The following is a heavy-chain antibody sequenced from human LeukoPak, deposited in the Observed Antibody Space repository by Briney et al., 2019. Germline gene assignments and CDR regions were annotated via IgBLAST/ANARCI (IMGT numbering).Heavy chain of an antibody. CDR3: ARDSPGGITMVRGVIID. Sequence: PGGSLRLSCAASGFTFSSYSMNWVRQAPGKGLEWVSSISSSSSYIYYADSVKARFTISRDTPKNSLYLQMNSLRAEDTAVYYWARDSPGGITMVRGVIIDWGQGTLVTVSS. CDR2: ISSSSSYI. V-gene: IGHV3-21*01. CDR1: GFTFSSYS. J-gene: IGHJ4*02. D-gene: IGHD3-10*01.